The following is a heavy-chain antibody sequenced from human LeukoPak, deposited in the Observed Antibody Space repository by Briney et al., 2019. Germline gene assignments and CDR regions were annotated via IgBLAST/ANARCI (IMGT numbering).Heavy chain of an antibody. CDR1: GFTVSSNY. CDR3: ARDSIQLWPNAIDF. V-gene: IGHV3-53*01. CDR2: IYSGGST. D-gene: IGHD1-1*01. Sequence: PGGSLRLSYAASGFTVSSNYMSWVRQAPGKGLEWVSVIYSGGSTYYADSVKGRFTISRDNSKNTLYLQMNSLRAEDTAVYYCARDSIQLWPNAIDFWGQGTLVTVSS. J-gene: IGHJ4*02.